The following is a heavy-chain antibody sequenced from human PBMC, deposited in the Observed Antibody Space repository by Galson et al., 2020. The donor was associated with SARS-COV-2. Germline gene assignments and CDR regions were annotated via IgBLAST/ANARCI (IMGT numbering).Heavy chain of an antibody. Sequence: SETLSLTCAVYGGSFSGYYWSWIRQPPGKGLEWIGEINHSGSTNYNPSLKSRVTISVDTSKNQFSLKLSSVTAADTAVYYCARELDSGSHYYDYWGQGTLVTVSS. CDR3: ARELDSGSHYYDY. CDR2: INHSGST. CDR1: GGSFSGYY. J-gene: IGHJ4*02. V-gene: IGHV4-34*01. D-gene: IGHD1-26*01.